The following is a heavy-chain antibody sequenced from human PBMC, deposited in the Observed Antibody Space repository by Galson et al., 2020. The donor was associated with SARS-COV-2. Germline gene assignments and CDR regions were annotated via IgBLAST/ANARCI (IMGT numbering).Heavy chain of an antibody. D-gene: IGHD2-8*02. Sequence: GESLKISCQGSRYSFTTSWIGWVRQMPGKGLEWMGIIYPRDSDTIYSPSFQGQVTISADKSISTAYLQWTSLKTSDTAMYYCARHTGGPGSHCDSWGQGTLVTVSS. J-gene: IGHJ4*02. CDR2: IYPRDSDT. CDR3: ARHTGGPGSHCDS. CDR1: RYSFTTSW. V-gene: IGHV5-51*01.